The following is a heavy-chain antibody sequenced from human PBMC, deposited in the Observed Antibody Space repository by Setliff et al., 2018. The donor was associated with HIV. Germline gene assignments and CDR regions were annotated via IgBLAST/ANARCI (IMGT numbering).Heavy chain of an antibody. CDR1: GFTFNTYW. J-gene: IGHJ3*02. V-gene: IGHV3-7*03. Sequence: LSLTCAASGFTFNTYWMTWVRQAPGKGLEWVANMNQNGGDKNYVGSVRGRFTISRGNAKSSLYLQMNSLRAEDTAVYYCARDTGWKIDIWGQGTMVTVSS. D-gene: IGHD1-1*01. CDR2: MNQNGGDK. CDR3: ARDTGWKIDI.